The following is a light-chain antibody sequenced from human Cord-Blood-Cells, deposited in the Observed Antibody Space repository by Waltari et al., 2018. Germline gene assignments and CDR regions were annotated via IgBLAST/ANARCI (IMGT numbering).Light chain of an antibody. CDR2: EGS. J-gene: IGLJ3*02. Sequence: QSALTQPASVSGSPGQSITISCTGTSSDVGSYNLVSWYQQHPGKAPKLMIYEGSKRHSGVSNRFSGSKSGNTASLTISGLQAEDEADYYCCSYAGSSTWVFGGGTKLTLL. CDR1: SSDVGSYNL. CDR3: CSYAGSSTWV. V-gene: IGLV2-23*01.